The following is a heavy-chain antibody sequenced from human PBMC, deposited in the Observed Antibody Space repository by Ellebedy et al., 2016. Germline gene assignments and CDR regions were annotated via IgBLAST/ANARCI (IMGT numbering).Heavy chain of an antibody. Sequence: GGSLRLXXAASGFTFSSYSMNWVRQAPGKGLEWVSSISSSSSYIYYADSVKGRFTISRDNSKNTLYLQMNSLRDEDTAVYYCARDLATAYYYYGMDVWGQGTTVTVSS. CDR3: ARDLATAYYYYGMDV. D-gene: IGHD5-12*01. V-gene: IGHV3-21*01. CDR1: GFTFSSYS. J-gene: IGHJ6*02. CDR2: ISSSSSYI.